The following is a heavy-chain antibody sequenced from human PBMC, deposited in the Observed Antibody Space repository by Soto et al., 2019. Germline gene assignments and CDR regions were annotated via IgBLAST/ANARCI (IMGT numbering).Heavy chain of an antibody. CDR2: IDWNRATI. V-gene: IGHV3-9*01. J-gene: IGHJ4*02. D-gene: IGHD3-3*01. Sequence: GGSLRLSCLASGFRFDDYAIHWVRQAPGKGLEWVSGIDWNRATIGYADSVKGRFTLSRDNARNSVLLQMNSLRPEDTALYYCVKDVGSRHYDFTNFDAWGRGTLVTVSS. CDR3: VKDVGSRHYDFTNFDA. CDR1: GFRFDDYA.